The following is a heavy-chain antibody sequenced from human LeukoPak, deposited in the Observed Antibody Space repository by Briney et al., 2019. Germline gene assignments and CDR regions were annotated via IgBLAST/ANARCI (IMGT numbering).Heavy chain of an antibody. D-gene: IGHD2-8*01. V-gene: IGHV4-31*03. CDR2: IYYSGST. CDR1: GGSISSDDYC. Sequence: SQTLSLTCSVSGGSISSDDYCWNWIRQHPGKGLEWIGYIYYSGSTYYNPSLKSRVALSVDTSKNQFSLKLSSLTAADTAVYFCARYYCPNGVCSGFDHWGQGTLVTVSS. J-gene: IGHJ4*02. CDR3: ARYYCPNGVCSGFDH.